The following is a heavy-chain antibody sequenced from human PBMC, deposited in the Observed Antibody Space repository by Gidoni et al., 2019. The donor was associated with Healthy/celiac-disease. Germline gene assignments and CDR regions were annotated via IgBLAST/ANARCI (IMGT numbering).Heavy chain of an antibody. D-gene: IGHD4-17*01. V-gene: IGHV4-34*01. CDR2: INHSVST. J-gene: IGHJ4*02. Sequence: QVQLQQWGAGLLKPSETLSLTCAVYGGSFSGYYWSWIRQPPGKGLEWIGEINHSVSTNYNPSLKSRVTISVDTSKNQFSLKLSSVTAADTAVYYCARGGSTIVGTVGARNTVTFDYWGQGTLVTVSS. CDR1: GGSFSGYY. CDR3: ARGGSTIVGTVGARNTVTFDY.